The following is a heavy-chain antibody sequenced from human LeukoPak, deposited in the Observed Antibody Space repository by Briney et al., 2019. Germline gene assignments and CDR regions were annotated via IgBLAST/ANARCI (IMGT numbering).Heavy chain of an antibody. CDR1: VDSISSYY. CDR2: IYNSETT. D-gene: IGHD4-11*01. V-gene: IGHV4-59*01. J-gene: IGHJ6*02. CDR3: ARVVYSHYWPEGMDV. Sequence: ESGPGLVKPSETLSFTCTVSVDSISSYYWSWIRQPPGKGLEWIGYIYNSETTNYNPSLESRVTISEDTSKNQFSLMLTSVTAADTAVYYCARVVYSHYWPEGMDVWGQGTTVTVSS.